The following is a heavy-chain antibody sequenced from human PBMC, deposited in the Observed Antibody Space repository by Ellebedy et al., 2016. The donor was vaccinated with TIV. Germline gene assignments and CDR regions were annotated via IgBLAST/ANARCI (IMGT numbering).Heavy chain of an antibody. CDR1: GFTVSRYN. D-gene: IGHD2-15*01. J-gene: IGHJ4*02. Sequence: GESLKISCAASGFTVSRYNIHWVRQAPGKGLEWVSLMHNDGNRFYADSVKGRFTISRDDFKNTMYLQMYSLRGDDTAVDYFTRARDNGGTVDYWGQGTLVTVSS. CDR2: MHNDGNR. V-gene: IGHV3-66*01. CDR3: TRARDNGGTVDY.